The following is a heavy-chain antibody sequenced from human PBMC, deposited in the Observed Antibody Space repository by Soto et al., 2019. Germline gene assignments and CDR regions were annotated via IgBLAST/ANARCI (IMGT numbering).Heavy chain of an antibody. CDR2: ISTYNGNT. J-gene: IGHJ3*02. V-gene: IGHV1-18*01. CDR3: ARDNYYDSSGDAAFDI. CDR1: GYTFASYA. D-gene: IGHD3-22*01. Sequence: GASVKVSCKASGYTFASYAISWVRQAPGQGLEGMGWISTYNGNTHYAQNFQGRVTMTTDTSTSTAYMELRSLRSDDTAVYYCARDNYYDSSGDAAFDIWGQGTMVTVSS.